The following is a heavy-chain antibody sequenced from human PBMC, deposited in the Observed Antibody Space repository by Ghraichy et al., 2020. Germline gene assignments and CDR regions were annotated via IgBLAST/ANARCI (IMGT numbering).Heavy chain of an antibody. J-gene: IGHJ4*02. CDR2: ISSSSSYI. CDR3: ARDLLRWHYYFDY. Sequence: GGSLRLSCAASGFTFSSYSMNWVRQAPGKGLEWVSSISSSSSYIYYADSVKGRFTISRDNAKNSLYLQMNSLRAEDTAVYYCARDLLRWHYYFDYWGQGTLVTVSS. V-gene: IGHV3-21*01. CDR1: GFTFSSYS. D-gene: IGHD4-23*01.